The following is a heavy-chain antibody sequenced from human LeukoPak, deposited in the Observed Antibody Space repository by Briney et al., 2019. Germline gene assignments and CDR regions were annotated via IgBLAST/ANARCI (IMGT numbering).Heavy chain of an antibody. Sequence: GGSLRLSCAASGFTFSSYAMSWVRQAPGKGLEWVSAISGSGGSTYYADSVKGRFTISRDNSKNTLYLQMNSLRAEDTAVYYCARDRPRIQLWLRDYWGQGTLVTVSS. D-gene: IGHD5-18*01. V-gene: IGHV3-23*01. CDR2: ISGSGGST. J-gene: IGHJ4*02. CDR1: GFTFSSYA. CDR3: ARDRPRIQLWLRDY.